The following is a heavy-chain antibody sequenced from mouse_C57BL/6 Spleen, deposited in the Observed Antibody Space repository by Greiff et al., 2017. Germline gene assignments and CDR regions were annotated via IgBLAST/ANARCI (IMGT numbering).Heavy chain of an antibody. CDR3: ARWDYAMDY. Sequence: QVQLKESGAELARPGDSVKLSCKASGYTFTSYGISWVKQRPGQGLEWIGEIYPRSGNTYYTEKFKGKATLTADKSSSTAYMELRSLTSEDSAVYFCARWDYAMDYWGQGTSVTVSS. J-gene: IGHJ4*01. V-gene: IGHV1-81*01. CDR1: GYTFTSYG. CDR2: IYPRSGNT.